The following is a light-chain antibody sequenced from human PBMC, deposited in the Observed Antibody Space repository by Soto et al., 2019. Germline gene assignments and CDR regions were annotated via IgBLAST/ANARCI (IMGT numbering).Light chain of an antibody. CDR3: SSYAGSSNV. Sequence: QSALTQPASVSGSPRQSITISCTGSSSDVGSYNYVSWYQQHPGKAPKLMIYEVNKRPSGVPDRFSGSKSGNTASLTVSGLQAEDEADYYCSSYAGSSNVFGTGTKVTVL. J-gene: IGLJ1*01. CDR2: EVN. CDR1: SSDVGSYNY. V-gene: IGLV2-8*01.